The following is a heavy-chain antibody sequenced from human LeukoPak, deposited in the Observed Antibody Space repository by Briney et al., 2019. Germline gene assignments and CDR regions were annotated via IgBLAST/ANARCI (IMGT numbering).Heavy chain of an antibody. CDR2: INPNSGGT. Sequence: ASVKVSCKASGYTFTDYHIHWVRQAPGQGLEWVGWINPNSGGTNYAQKFQGRVTMTRDTSISTAYMELSRLRPDDTAVYYCSRPRDEGGLYWNFDLWGRGTLVTVSS. J-gene: IGHJ2*01. D-gene: IGHD2-15*01. V-gene: IGHV1-2*02. CDR1: GYTFTDYH. CDR3: SRPRDEGGLYWNFDL.